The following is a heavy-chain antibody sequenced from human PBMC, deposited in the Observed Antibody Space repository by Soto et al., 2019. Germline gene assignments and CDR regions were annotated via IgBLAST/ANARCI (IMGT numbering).Heavy chain of an antibody. CDR3: ARDFVVVPAAIGDY. Sequence: EVQLVESGGALVKPGGSLRLSCAASGFTFTTYTMNWVRQAPGKGLEWVSSISGSSDNIYYADSVQGRFTISRDNAKTSLYLQKDSLRAEDTAVYYCARDFVVVPAAIGDYWGPGTLVTVSS. V-gene: IGHV3-21*02. J-gene: IGHJ4*02. CDR2: ISGSSDNI. CDR1: GFTFTTYT. D-gene: IGHD2-2*01.